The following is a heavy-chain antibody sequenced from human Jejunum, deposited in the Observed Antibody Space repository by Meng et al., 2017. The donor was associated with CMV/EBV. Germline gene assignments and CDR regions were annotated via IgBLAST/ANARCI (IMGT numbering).Heavy chain of an antibody. CDR3: VRNLGYTYGLVS. J-gene: IGHJ5*02. V-gene: IGHV3-66*01. CDR2: IYSGGTT. CDR1: GFSVSSNY. D-gene: IGHD5-18*01. Sequence: EGQLVESGGGLVQPGESLRLSCAASGFSVSSNYMSWVRQAPGKGLEWVTLIYSGGTTFYADSVKGRFTISRDNSKNVLYLQMNSVRAEDTALYHCVRNLGYTYGLVSWGQGTLVTVSS.